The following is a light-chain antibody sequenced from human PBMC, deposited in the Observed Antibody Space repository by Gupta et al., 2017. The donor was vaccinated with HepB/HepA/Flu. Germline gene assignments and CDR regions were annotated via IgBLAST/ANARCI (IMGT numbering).Light chain of an antibody. CDR2: GAS. CDR3: QQYNNGPPPIT. V-gene: IGKV3-15*01. Sequence: DIVMTQSPATLSVSPGERATLSCRASQSVSSNLAWYQQKPGQAPRLLIYGASTRATGIPARFSGSGSGTEFTLTISSLQSEDFAVYYCQQYNNGPPPITFGQGTRLEIK. CDR1: QSVSSN. J-gene: IGKJ5*01.